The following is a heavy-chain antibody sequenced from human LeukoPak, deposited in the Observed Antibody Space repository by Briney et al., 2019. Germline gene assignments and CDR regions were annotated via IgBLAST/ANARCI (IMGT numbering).Heavy chain of an antibody. J-gene: IGHJ4*02. CDR2: INNVGSHI. Sequence: GGSLRLSCAASGFTFSSSAMNWVRQAPGKGLEWVSSINNVGSHIYYADSVKGRFTISRDNAKNSLYLQMNSLRAEDTAVYYCARWPYSSSYYFDYWGQGTLVTVSS. D-gene: IGHD6-6*01. V-gene: IGHV3-21*01. CDR1: GFTFSSSA. CDR3: ARWPYSSSYYFDY.